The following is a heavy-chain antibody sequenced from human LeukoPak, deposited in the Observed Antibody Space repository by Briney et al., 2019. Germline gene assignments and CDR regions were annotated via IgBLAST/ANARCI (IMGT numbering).Heavy chain of an antibody. CDR1: GFTFSSYA. D-gene: IGHD5-12*01. V-gene: IGHV3-23*01. J-gene: IGHJ4*02. CDR3: AKAVDIVATEYYFDY. CDR2: ISGSGGST. Sequence: GGSLRLSCAASGFTFSSYAMSWVRQAPGKGLEWVSAISGSGGSTYYADSVKDRFTISRDNSKNTLYLQMNSLRAEDTAVYYCAKAVDIVATEYYFDYWGQGTLVTVSS.